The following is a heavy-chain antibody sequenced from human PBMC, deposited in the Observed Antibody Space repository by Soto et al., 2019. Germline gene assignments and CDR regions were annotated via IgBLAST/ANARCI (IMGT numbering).Heavy chain of an antibody. V-gene: IGHV3-23*01. CDR3: AKATTNGGWFNPFDS. CDR2: LSGSGTST. Sequence: GGSLRLSCAASGFSFVNYAMNWVRQAPGKGLEWVSGLSGSGTSTYYAGSVKGRFTISRDNSRDTLFLQMNSLTADDTAVYYCAKATTNGGWFNPFDSWGQGALVTVSS. J-gene: IGHJ4*02. D-gene: IGHD6-19*01. CDR1: GFSFVNYA.